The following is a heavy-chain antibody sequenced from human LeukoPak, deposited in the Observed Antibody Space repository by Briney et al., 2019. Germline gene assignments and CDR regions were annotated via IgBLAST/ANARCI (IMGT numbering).Heavy chain of an antibody. CDR2: IWYDENNK. CDR3: ANWGVTGTTIAPFDY. CDR1: GFIFSSYS. V-gene: IGHV3-33*08. J-gene: IGHJ4*02. D-gene: IGHD1-7*01. Sequence: GGSLRLSCAAPGFIFSSYSMNWVRQAPGKGLEWVAVIWYDENNKDYADSVKGRFTTSRDNSKNTLYLQMNSLRAEDTAVYYCANWGVTGTTIAPFDYWGQGTLVTVSS.